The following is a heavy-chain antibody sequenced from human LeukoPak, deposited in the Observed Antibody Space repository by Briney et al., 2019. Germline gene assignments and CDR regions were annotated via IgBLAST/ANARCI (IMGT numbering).Heavy chain of an antibody. D-gene: IGHD3-22*01. CDR3: AKGGLYYYDSSGYFDY. V-gene: IGHV3-30*02. J-gene: IGHJ4*02. CDR2: IWYDGSNK. CDR1: GFTFRSHG. Sequence: GGSLRLSCAASGFTFRSHGMHWVRQAPGKGLEWVAFIWYDGSNKYYTDSVKGRFTISRDNSKNTLYLQMNSLRAEDTVVYYCAKGGLYYYDSSGYFDYWGQGTLVTVSS.